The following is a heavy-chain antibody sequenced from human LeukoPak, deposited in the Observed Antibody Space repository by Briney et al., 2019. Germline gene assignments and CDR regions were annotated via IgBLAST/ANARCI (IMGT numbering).Heavy chain of an antibody. CDR1: GYTFTGYY. V-gene: IGHV1-2*02. D-gene: IGHD3-9*01. CDR2: INPNSGGT. J-gene: IGHJ4*02. CDR3: ARTENPGWLLDY. Sequence: ASVKVSCKASGYTFTGYYMHWVRQAPGQGLEWMGWINPNSGGTNYAQKFQGRVTMTRDTSISTAYMELSRLRSDDTAVYYCARTENPGWLLDYWGQGTLVTVSS.